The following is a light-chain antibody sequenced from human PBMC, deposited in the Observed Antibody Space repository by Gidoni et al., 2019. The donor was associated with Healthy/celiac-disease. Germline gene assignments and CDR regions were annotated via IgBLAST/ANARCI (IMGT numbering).Light chain of an antibody. CDR1: QSISSW. CDR3: QQYNSYWT. J-gene: IGKJ1*01. Sequence: DIQITQSPSTLSASVGDRVNITCRASQSISSWLAWYQQKPGKAPKLLIYKASSLESGVPSRFSGSGSGTEFTLTISSLQPDDFATYYCQQYNSYWTFXXXTKVEIK. CDR2: KAS. V-gene: IGKV1-5*03.